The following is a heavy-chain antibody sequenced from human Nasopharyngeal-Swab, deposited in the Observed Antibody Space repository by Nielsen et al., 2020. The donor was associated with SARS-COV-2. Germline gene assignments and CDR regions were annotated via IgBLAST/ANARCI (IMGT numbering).Heavy chain of an antibody. Sequence: GESLKISCAASGFTFSSYAMHWVRQAPGKGLEWVAVISYDGSNKYYADSVKGRFTISRDNSKNTLYLQMNSLRAEDTAVYYCARDRGSSGYYYKDDSDAFDIWGQGTMVTVSS. CDR2: ISYDGSNK. CDR3: ARDRGSSGYYYKDDSDAFDI. J-gene: IGHJ3*02. V-gene: IGHV3-30*14. D-gene: IGHD3-22*01. CDR1: GFTFSSYA.